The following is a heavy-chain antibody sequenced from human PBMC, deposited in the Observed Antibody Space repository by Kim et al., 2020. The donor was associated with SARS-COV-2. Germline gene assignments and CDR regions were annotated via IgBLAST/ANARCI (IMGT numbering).Heavy chain of an antibody. J-gene: IGHJ3*02. D-gene: IGHD5-18*01. CDR2: IYNSERS. Sequence: SETLSLTCTVSGGSISSYYWSWIRQPPGKGLEWIGYIYNSERSNYNPPLKSRGTMSIDTSKNQFSLNLDSVTAADTAVYYCARHIVTPSDVFHMWGQGALGTVSA. V-gene: IGHV4-59*08. CDR3: ARHIVTPSDVFHM. CDR1: GGSISSYY.